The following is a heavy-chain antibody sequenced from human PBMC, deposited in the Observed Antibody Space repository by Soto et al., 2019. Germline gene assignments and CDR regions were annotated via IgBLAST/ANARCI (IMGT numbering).Heavy chain of an antibody. V-gene: IGHV4-59*01. CDR3: AREGNLGRWIQPLDS. CDR1: GDSISSYS. D-gene: IGHD2-2*03. CDR2: IHYNGNT. Sequence: PSETLSLTCTVSGDSISSYSWILIRQPPGKGLEWIGNIHYNGNTKYSPSLKSRVTMSVDTSKNHFSLKLISVTTADTAVYFCAREGNLGRWIQPLDSWGQGTLVTVSS. J-gene: IGHJ4*02.